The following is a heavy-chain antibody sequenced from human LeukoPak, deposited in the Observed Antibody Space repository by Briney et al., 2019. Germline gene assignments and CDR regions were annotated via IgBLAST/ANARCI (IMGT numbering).Heavy chain of an antibody. CDR2: SKDNGDT. CDR3: ARGLRLSSDWYRGWFDL. Sequence: SETLSLTCAVSGGSFSGYFWTWIRQPPGQGLQWIGESKDNGDTNYNSSLTSRVSISVDASKNQFSLTLTSVTAADTAVYYCARGLRLSSDWYRGWFDLWGHGIVVTVSS. J-gene: IGHJ5*02. V-gene: IGHV4-34*01. CDR1: GGSFSGYF. D-gene: IGHD2-21*02.